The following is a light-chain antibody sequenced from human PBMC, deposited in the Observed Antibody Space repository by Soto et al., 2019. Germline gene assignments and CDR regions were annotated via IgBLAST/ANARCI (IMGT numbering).Light chain of an antibody. J-gene: IGKJ1*01. CDR2: GAS. CDR3: QQYGSSPRT. Sequence: ESVLTQSPCTLSLSAGERATLSCRASQSVSSSYLAWYQQKPGQAPRLLIYGASSRATGIPDRFSGSGSGTDFTLTISRLEPEDFAVYYCQQYGSSPRTFGQGTKVDIK. V-gene: IGKV3-20*01. CDR1: QSVSSSY.